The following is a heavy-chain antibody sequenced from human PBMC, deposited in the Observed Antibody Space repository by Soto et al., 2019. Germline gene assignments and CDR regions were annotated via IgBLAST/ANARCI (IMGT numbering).Heavy chain of an antibody. V-gene: IGHV1-8*01. CDR2: MNPNSGNT. J-gene: IGHJ6*02. D-gene: IGHD2-2*01. CDR1: GYTFTSYD. CDR3: ASVDRFCISTSCHYYYYGMDV. Sequence: QVQLVQSGAEVKKPGASVKVSCKASGYTFTSYDINWVRQATGQGLEWMGWMNPNSGNTGYAQKFQGSVTLTRNTSRSTAYIELSSLRSEDTAVYYCASVDRFCISTSCHYYYYGMDVWGQGTTVTVSS.